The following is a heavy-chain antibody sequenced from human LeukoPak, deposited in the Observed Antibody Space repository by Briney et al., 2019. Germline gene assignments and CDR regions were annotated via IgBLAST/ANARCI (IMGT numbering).Heavy chain of an antibody. Sequence: SETLSLTCTVSGGSISSGDFHWSWIRQHPGKGLEWIGYISNGGNTYYKPSLKRRVTISVDASNNQFSLKLSSVTAADTAVYYCALYFAGAGGRGTWGQGTLVTVSS. CDR2: ISNGGNT. J-gene: IGHJ4*02. CDR3: ALYFAGAGGRGT. V-gene: IGHV4-31*03. CDR1: GGSISSGDFH. D-gene: IGHD2/OR15-2a*01.